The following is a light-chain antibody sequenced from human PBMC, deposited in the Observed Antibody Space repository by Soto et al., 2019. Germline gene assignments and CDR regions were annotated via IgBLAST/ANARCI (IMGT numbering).Light chain of an antibody. CDR2: AAS. J-gene: IGKJ1*01. CDR3: QHYNSYPPT. CDR1: QGISSS. Sequence: AIRMTQSPSSFSASTGDRVTITCRASQGISSSLAWYQQKPGKAPKLLIYAASTLQSGVPSRFSGSGSGTDFTLTISCLQSEDFANYYCQHYNSYPPTFGQGTKVEIK. V-gene: IGKV1-8*01.